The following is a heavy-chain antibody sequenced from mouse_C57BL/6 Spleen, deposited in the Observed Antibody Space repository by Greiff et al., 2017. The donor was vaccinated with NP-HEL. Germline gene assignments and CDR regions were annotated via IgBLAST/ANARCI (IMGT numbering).Heavy chain of an antibody. J-gene: IGHJ1*03. CDR3: ARGGYGSSYDWYFDV. Sequence: QVQLQQSGAELARPGASVKMSCKASGYTFTSYTMHWVKQRPGQGLEWIGYINPSSGYTKYNQKFKDKATLTADKSSSTAYMQLSSLTSEDSAVYYCARGGYGSSYDWYFDVWGTGTTVTVSS. V-gene: IGHV1-4*01. D-gene: IGHD1-1*01. CDR2: INPSSGYT. CDR1: GYTFTSYT.